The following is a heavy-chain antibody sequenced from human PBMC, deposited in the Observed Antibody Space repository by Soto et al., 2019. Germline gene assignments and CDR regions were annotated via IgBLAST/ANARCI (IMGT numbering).Heavy chain of an antibody. CDR1: VTVSSNY. D-gene: IGHD6-19*01. J-gene: IGHJ4*02. Sequence: EVQLVESGGGLVQPGGSLRLSCAASVTVSSNYMTWVRQAPGKGLEGVSVIYSAGSTYYADSVKGRFTISRDNFRKTRYRQRNGLRVGDTAVYYLARDTVAGAGTDYWGQGTLVTVSS. CDR2: IYSAGST. CDR3: ARDTVAGAGTDY. V-gene: IGHV3-66*01.